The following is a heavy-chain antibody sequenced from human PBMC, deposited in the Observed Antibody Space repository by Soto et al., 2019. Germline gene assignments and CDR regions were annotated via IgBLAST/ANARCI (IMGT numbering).Heavy chain of an antibody. CDR2: IYPGDSDT. Sequence: PGESLKISCKGSGYSFTSYWIGWVRQMPGKGLEWMGIIYPGDSDTRYSPSFQGQVTISADKSISTAYLQWSSLKASDTAMYYCARYCSGHYGSGNYTPCLAFDIWGQGTMVTVSS. CDR3: ARYCSGHYGSGNYTPCLAFDI. D-gene: IGHD3-10*01. V-gene: IGHV5-51*01. CDR1: GYSFTSYW. J-gene: IGHJ3*02.